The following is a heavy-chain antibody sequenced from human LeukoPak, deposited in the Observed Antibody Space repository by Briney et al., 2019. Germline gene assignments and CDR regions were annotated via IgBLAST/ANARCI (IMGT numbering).Heavy chain of an antibody. V-gene: IGHV4-39*07. Sequence: PSETLSLTCTVSGGSISSSSYYWGWIRQPPGKGLEWIGSIHYSGSTNYNPSLKSRVTISVDTSKNQFSLKLSSVTAADTAVYYCAREPIILGWVDFWGQGTLVTVSS. J-gene: IGHJ4*02. D-gene: IGHD5-12*01. CDR2: IHYSGST. CDR3: AREPIILGWVDF. CDR1: GGSISSSSYY.